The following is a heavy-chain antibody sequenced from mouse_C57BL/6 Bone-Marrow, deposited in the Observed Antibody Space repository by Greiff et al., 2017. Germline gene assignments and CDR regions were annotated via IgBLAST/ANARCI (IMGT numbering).Heavy chain of an antibody. V-gene: IGHV5-17*01. CDR1: GFTFSDYG. CDR2: ISSGSSTI. D-gene: IGHD2-4*01. J-gene: IGHJ4*01. Sequence: EVMLVESGGGLVKPGGSLKLSCAASGFTFSDYGMHWVRQAPEKGLEWVAYISSGSSTIYYADTVKGRFTISRDNAKNTLFLQMTSLRSEDTAMYDCARMRYYDYEGEMDYWGQGTSVTVSS. CDR3: ARMRYYDYEGEMDY.